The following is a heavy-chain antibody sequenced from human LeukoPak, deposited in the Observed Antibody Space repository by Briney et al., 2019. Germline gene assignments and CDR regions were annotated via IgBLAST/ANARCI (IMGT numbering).Heavy chain of an antibody. V-gene: IGHV3-23*01. D-gene: IGHD6-13*01. CDR1: GFTFNNYG. Sequence: GGSLRLSCATSGFTFNNYGMHWVRQAPGKGLEWVSAISGSGGSTYYADSVKGRFTISRDNSKNTLYLQMNSLRAEDTAVYYCAKDEGSSWYDIGSGAFDIWGQGTMVTVSS. CDR3: AKDEGSSWYDIGSGAFDI. J-gene: IGHJ3*02. CDR2: ISGSGGST.